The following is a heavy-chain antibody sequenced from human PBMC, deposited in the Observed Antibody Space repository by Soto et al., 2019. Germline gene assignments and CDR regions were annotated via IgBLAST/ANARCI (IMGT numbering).Heavy chain of an antibody. J-gene: IGHJ4*02. D-gene: IGHD3-9*01. V-gene: IGHV4-39*01. CDR3: GRLEGLATISYYFDY. CDR2: VYYSGST. CDR1: GGSVSSSSYY. Sequence: SETLSLTCTVSGGSVSSSSYYWGWARQPPGKGLEWIGSVYYSGSTYYNPSLESRVTISVDKSKNQFSLKLMSSSAADTAVYYCGRLEGLATISYYFDYWGQGALVTVSS.